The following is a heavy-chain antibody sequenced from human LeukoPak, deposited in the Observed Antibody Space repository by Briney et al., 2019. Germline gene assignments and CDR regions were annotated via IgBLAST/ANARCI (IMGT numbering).Heavy chain of an antibody. J-gene: IGHJ5*02. V-gene: IGHV4-34*01. D-gene: IGHD1-26*01. CDR3: ARRLATWPTNWFDP. Sequence: SETLSLTCAVYGGSFGGYYWSWIRQPPGKGLEWIGEINHSGSTNYNPSLKSRVTISVDTSKNQFSLKLSSVTAADTAVYYCARRLATWPTNWFDPWGQGTLVTVSS. CDR1: GGSFGGYY. CDR2: INHSGST.